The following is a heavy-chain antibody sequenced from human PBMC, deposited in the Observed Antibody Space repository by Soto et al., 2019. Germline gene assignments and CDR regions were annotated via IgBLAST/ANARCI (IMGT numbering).Heavy chain of an antibody. CDR2: IKQDGSEK. J-gene: IGHJ6*03. D-gene: IGHD3-3*01. Sequence: PGGSLRLSCAASGFTFSSYWMSWVRQAPGKGLEWVANIKQDGSEKYYVDSVKGRFTISRDNAKNSLYLQMNSLRAEDTAVYYCARVSDDFWSGYYSDYYMDVWGKGTTVTVSS. CDR3: ARVSDDFWSGYYSDYYMDV. V-gene: IGHV3-7*01. CDR1: GFTFSSYW.